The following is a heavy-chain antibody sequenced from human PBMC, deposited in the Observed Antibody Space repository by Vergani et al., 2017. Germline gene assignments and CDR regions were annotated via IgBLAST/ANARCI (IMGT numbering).Heavy chain of an antibody. D-gene: IGHD2-15*01. V-gene: IGHV3-66*02. CDR3: TRSECSGTTCYGHYFDL. CDR1: GFSVTTYY. CDR2: IKSDGRT. J-gene: IGHJ4*01. Sequence: VELLESGGGLAQPGGSLRVSCSASGFSVTTYYMSWVRQAPGKGLEWVSVIKSDGRTSYAESVRGRFTISRDTSRNAVYLPMNILRVEYTGVYYCTRSECSGTTCYGHYFDLWGHGILVTVSS.